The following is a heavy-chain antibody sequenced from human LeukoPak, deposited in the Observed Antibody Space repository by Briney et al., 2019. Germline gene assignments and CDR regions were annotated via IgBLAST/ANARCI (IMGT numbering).Heavy chain of an antibody. CDR2: INPNSGGT. V-gene: IGHV1-2*02. Sequence: GASVKVSCKASGYTFAGYYMHWVRQAPGQGLEWMGWINPNSGGTNYAQKFQGGVTMTRDTSISTAYMELSRLRSDDTAVYYCARDKLELTRSWFDPWGQGTLVTVSS. D-gene: IGHD1-7*01. CDR1: GYTFAGYY. CDR3: ARDKLELTRSWFDP. J-gene: IGHJ5*02.